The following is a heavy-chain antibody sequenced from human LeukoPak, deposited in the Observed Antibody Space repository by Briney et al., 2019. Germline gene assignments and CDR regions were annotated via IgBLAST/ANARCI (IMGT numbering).Heavy chain of an antibody. V-gene: IGHV1-18*01. Sequence: ASVKVSCKASGYTFTSYDINWVRQATGQGLEWMGWISAYNGNTNYAQKLQGRVTMTTDTSTSTAYMELRSLRSDDTAVYYCAREEGLAAAGTAFDYWGQGTLVTVSS. J-gene: IGHJ4*02. CDR1: GYTFTSYD. CDR2: ISAYNGNT. D-gene: IGHD6-13*01. CDR3: AREEGLAAAGTAFDY.